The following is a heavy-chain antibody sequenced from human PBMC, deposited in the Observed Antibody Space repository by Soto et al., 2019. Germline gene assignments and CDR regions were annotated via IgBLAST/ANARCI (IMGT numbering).Heavy chain of an antibody. V-gene: IGHV3-49*03. D-gene: IGHD1-26*01. Sequence: EVQLVESGGGLEQPGRSLRLACTASGFTFGDYGVSWIRQAPGKGLEWVGFIRTNVFGATTKYAASVTDRFIISRDDSKGIAYLQMNSLRTEDTAVYYCGRGGAWDVSDFWGQGTLVTVSS. CDR2: IRTNVFGATT. CDR1: GFTFGDYG. J-gene: IGHJ4*02. CDR3: GRGGAWDVSDF.